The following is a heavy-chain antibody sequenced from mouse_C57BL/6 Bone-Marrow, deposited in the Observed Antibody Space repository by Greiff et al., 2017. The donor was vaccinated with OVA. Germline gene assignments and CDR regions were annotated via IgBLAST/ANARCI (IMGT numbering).Heavy chain of an antibody. D-gene: IGHD2-2*01. CDR3: ARDAGGYDPFAY. Sequence: EVKVVESGGGLVQSGRSLRLSCATSGFTFSDFYMEWVRQAPGKGLEWIAASRNKANDYTTEYSASVKGRFIVSRDTSQSILYLQMNALRAEDTAIYYCARDAGGYDPFAYWGQGTLVTVSA. CDR2: SRNKANDYTT. CDR1: GFTFSDFY. V-gene: IGHV7-1*01. J-gene: IGHJ3*01.